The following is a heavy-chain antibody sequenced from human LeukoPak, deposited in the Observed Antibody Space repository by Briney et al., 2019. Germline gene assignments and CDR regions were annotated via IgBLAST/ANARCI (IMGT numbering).Heavy chain of an antibody. V-gene: IGHV4-4*09. CDR1: GGSISSYY. CDR2: IYTSGST. Sequence: SETLSLTCTVSGGSISSYYWSWIRQPPGKGLEWIGYIYTSGSTNYNPSLKSRVTISVDTSKNQFSLKLSSVTAADTPVYYCARVSFSAPTIAVAGPQYNWFDPWGQGTLVTVSS. J-gene: IGHJ5*02. CDR3: ARVSFSAPTIAVAGPQYNWFDP. D-gene: IGHD6-19*01.